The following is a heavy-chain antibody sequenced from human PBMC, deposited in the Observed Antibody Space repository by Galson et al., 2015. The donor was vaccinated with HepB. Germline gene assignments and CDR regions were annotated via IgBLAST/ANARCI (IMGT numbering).Heavy chain of an antibody. CDR3: ARAMRTIFGVDDRVAFDI. CDR1: GGSVSVSVYY. CDR2: VYYTGST. J-gene: IGHJ3*02. V-gene: IGHV4-39*07. D-gene: IGHD3-3*01. Sequence: TLSLTCTVSGGSVSVSVYYWGWIRQPPGKGLEWIGSVYYTGSTYYNPSLKSRVTISVDRSKNQFSLKLSSVTAADTAVYYCARAMRTIFGVDDRVAFDIWGQGTMVTVSS.